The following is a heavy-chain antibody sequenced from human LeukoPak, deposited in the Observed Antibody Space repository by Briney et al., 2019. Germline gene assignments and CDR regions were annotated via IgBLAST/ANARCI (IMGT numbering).Heavy chain of an antibody. CDR2: IRYDGSNK. J-gene: IGHJ4*02. CDR3: ASISYSYGYELLDY. Sequence: GGSLRLSCAASGFIFSSYGMHWVRQAPGKGLEWVAFIRYDGSNKYYVDSVKGRFTISRDNSRNTLYLQMNSLRAEDTAVYYCASISYSYGYELLDYWGQGTLVTVSS. CDR1: GFIFSSYG. D-gene: IGHD5-18*01. V-gene: IGHV3-30*02.